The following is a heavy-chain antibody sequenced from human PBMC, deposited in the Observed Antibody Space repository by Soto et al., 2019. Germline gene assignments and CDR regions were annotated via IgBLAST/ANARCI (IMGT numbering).Heavy chain of an antibody. CDR1: GFTFSSYA. J-gene: IGHJ4*02. CDR3: ARDREENTIDY. V-gene: IGHV3-30-3*01. D-gene: IGHD1-1*01. Sequence: QVQLVESGGGVVQPGRSLRLSCAASGFTFSSYAMHWVRQAPGKGLEWVAVISYDGSNKYYADSVKGRFTISRDNSKNTLYLQMNSLRAEDTAVYYCARDREENTIDYWGQGTLVTVSS. CDR2: ISYDGSNK.